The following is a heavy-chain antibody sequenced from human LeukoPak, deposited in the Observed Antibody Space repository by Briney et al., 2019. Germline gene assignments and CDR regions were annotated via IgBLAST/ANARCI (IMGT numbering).Heavy chain of an antibody. Sequence: PSETLSLTCTVSGGSISRYYWSWIRQPAGKGLEWIGRISTSGSTNYNPSLKSRVTMSVDTSKNQFSLMLSSVTAADTAMYYCARDSRSSINWFDPWGQGTLVTVSS. J-gene: IGHJ5*02. V-gene: IGHV4-4*07. CDR3: ARDSRSSINWFDP. CDR1: GGSISRYY. CDR2: ISTSGST. D-gene: IGHD2-2*01.